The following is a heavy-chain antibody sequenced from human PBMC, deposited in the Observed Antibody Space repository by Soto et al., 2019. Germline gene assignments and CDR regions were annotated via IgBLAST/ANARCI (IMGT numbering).Heavy chain of an antibody. CDR3: ARGTGSGSYGWSFYYYYGMDV. J-gene: IGHJ6*02. D-gene: IGHD3-10*01. V-gene: IGHV1-8*01. Sequence: GASVKVSFKAAGYTFPRYDINWVRQATGQGLEGMGWMNPNSGNTGYAQKFQGRVTMTRNTSISTAYMELSSLRSEDTAVYYCARGTGSGSYGWSFYYYYGMDVWGQGTTVTVSS. CDR1: GYTFPRYD. CDR2: MNPNSGNT.